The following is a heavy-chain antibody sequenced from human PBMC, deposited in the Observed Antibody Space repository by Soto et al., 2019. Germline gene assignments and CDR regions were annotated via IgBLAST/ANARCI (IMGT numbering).Heavy chain of an antibody. V-gene: IGHV3-30*18. Sequence: HVQLVESGGGVIQPGKSLRLFCAASGFTFSSYAMHWVRQAPGKGLEWVAFISYHGSHNYYADSVKGRFTISRDNSKNTLYLQMNSLRPEDTAVYFCAKDRTTIFGVVTYDNWGQGTLVTVSS. J-gene: IGHJ4*02. CDR3: AKDRTTIFGVVTYDN. CDR2: ISYHGSHN. D-gene: IGHD3-3*01. CDR1: GFTFSSYA.